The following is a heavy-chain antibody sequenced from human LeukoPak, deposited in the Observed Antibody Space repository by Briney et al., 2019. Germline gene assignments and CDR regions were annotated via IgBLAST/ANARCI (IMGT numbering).Heavy chain of an antibody. CDR1: GGSINSYY. Sequence: SETLSLTCTVSGGSINSYYWSWIRQPAGKGLEWIGRIYISGSTNYNPSLKSRVTMSIDTSKNQFSLKLSSVTAADTAVYYCARQADDSSSSLVYFDYWGQGTLVTVSS. J-gene: IGHJ4*02. CDR3: ARQADDSSSSLVYFDY. V-gene: IGHV4-4*07. CDR2: IYISGST. D-gene: IGHD6-6*01.